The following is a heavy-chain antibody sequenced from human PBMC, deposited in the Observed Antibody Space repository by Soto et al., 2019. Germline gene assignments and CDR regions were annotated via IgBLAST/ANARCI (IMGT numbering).Heavy chain of an antibody. Sequence: PSETLSLTCTVSDGSISSGDYYWTWIRQPPGKGLEWIGYIFYSGRTDYNPSLESRLTISVDTSKNKFSLKLNSVTAADTAVYYCARGNYSDYRSSFDFWGQGALVTVSS. J-gene: IGHJ4*02. V-gene: IGHV4-30-4*01. CDR3: ARGNYSDYRSSFDF. CDR1: DGSISSGDYY. CDR2: IFYSGRT. D-gene: IGHD4-17*01.